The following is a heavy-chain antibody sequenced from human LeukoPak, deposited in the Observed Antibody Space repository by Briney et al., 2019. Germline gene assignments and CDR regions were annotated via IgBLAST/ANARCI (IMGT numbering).Heavy chain of an antibody. Sequence: ASVKVSCKASGYTFTSYYMHWVRQAPGQGLEWMGIINPSGGSTSYAQKFQGRVTMTRDTSTCTVYMELSSLRSEDTAVYYCARDLTYGGNGFFWFDPWGQGTLVTVSS. J-gene: IGHJ5*02. CDR1: GYTFTSYY. CDR2: INPSGGST. D-gene: IGHD4-23*01. CDR3: ARDLTYGGNGFFWFDP. V-gene: IGHV1-46*01.